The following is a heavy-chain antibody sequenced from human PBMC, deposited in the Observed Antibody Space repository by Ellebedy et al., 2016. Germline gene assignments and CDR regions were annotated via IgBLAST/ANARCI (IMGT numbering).Heavy chain of an antibody. D-gene: IGHD3-22*01. CDR3: AKALQGNYDTSGSYTDF. CDR2: ISYTSGTL. Sequence: SLKISXAASGFTFDDYAMHWVRQVPGKGLEWVSGISYTSGTLGYADSVKGRFTISRDSATNSLYLQMNSLRAEDTAFYYCAKALQGNYDTSGSYTDFWGRGTLVTVSS. V-gene: IGHV3-9*01. J-gene: IGHJ4*02. CDR1: GFTFDDYA.